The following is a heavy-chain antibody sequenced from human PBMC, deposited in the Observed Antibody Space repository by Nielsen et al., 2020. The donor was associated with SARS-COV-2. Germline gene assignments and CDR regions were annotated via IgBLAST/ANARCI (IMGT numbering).Heavy chain of an antibody. CDR1: GFTFSSYA. J-gene: IGHJ4*02. CDR3: ARGNGWGSYFDY. Sequence: GGSLRLSCAASGFTFSSYAMHWVRQAPGKGLEWVAVILYDGSNKYYADSVKGRFTISRDNSKNTLYLQMNSLRAEDTAVYYCARGNGWGSYFDYWGQGTLVTVSS. V-gene: IGHV3-30-3*01. D-gene: IGHD7-27*01. CDR2: ILYDGSNK.